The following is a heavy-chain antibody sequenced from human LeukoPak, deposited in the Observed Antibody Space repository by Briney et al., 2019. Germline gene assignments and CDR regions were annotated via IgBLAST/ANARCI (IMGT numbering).Heavy chain of an antibody. J-gene: IGHJ4*02. V-gene: IGHV4-59*01. D-gene: IGHD3-3*01. CDR3: ARVAYDFWSGYPFDY. Sequence: SETLSLTCTVSGGSISSYYWSWIRQPPGKGLEWIGYIYYSGSTNCNPSLKSRVTISVDTSKNQFSLKLSSVTAADTAVYYCARVAYDFWSGYPFDYWGQGTLVTVSS. CDR2: IYYSGST. CDR1: GGSISSYY.